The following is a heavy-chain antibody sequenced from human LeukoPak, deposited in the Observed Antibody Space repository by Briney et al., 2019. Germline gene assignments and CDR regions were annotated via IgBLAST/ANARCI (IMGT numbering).Heavy chain of an antibody. Sequence: PGGSLRLSCTASGFTFTDHYINWLPQAPGKGLEWLSYISPDSGHTNYADSVKGRFTVSRDNAKNSLSLQMNSLRVEDTAVYYCARAGGFSFDNWGQGTLVTVSS. CDR3: ARAGGFSFDN. CDR2: ISPDSGHT. V-gene: IGHV3-11*03. D-gene: IGHD1-26*01. CDR1: GFTFTDHY. J-gene: IGHJ5*02.